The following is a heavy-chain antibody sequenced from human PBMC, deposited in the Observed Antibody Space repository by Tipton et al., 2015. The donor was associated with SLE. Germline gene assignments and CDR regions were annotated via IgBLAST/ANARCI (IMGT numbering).Heavy chain of an antibody. Sequence: SLRLSCAASGFTYSTYWMHWVRQAPGKGLVWVSGIKSDGNITSYADSVKGRFTISRDNDKNTLYLQMHSLRAEDTAVYYCALGAFDVWGQGTLVTVSS. J-gene: IGHJ3*01. CDR1: GFTYSTYW. V-gene: IGHV3-74*01. CDR3: ALGAFDV. D-gene: IGHD7-27*01. CDR2: IKSDGNIT.